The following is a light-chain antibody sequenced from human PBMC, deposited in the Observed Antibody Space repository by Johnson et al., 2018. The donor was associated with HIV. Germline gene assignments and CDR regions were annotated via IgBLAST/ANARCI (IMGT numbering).Light chain of an antibody. CDR2: ENN. V-gene: IGLV1-51*02. J-gene: IGLJ1*01. CDR1: SSNIGNNY. CDR3: GTWDSSLSAEV. Sequence: QLVLTQPPSVSVAPGQKVTISCSVSSSNIGNNYVSWYQQLPGTAPKLLIYENNKRPSGIPDRFSGSKSGTSATLGITGLQTGDEADYYCGTWDSSLSAEVFGTGTKVTVL.